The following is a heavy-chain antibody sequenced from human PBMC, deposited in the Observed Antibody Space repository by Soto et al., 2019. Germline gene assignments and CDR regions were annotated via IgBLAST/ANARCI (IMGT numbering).Heavy chain of an antibody. D-gene: IGHD3-10*01. V-gene: IGHV4-31*03. CDR1: GGSISSVDYY. CDR2: IYYSGST. J-gene: IGHJ4*02. CDR3: ARDRGTIVRGFVDFEY. Sequence: QVQLQESGPGLVKPSQTLSLTCTISGGSISSVDYYWGWIRQLPGRGLEWIAYIYYSGSTYYNPSLKSRVTISVDTSQNQFSLKLRSVTAADTAVYYCARDRGTIVRGFVDFEYWGQGTLVTVSS.